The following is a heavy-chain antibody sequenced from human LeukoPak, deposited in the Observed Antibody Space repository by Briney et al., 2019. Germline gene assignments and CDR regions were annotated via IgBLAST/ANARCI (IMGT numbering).Heavy chain of an antibody. D-gene: IGHD3-3*01. CDR3: AKVGYYDFWSGLLRPGEGYYYYGMDV. J-gene: IGHJ6*02. CDR1: GGSIRSSYYY. V-gene: IGHV4-39*01. CDR2: IYDSGST. Sequence: SETLSLTCTVSGGSIRSSYYYWGWIRQPPGKGLEWIGSIYDSGSTYYNPSLKSRVTISVDTSKNQFSLKLNSVTAADTAVYYCAKVGYYDFWSGLLRPGEGYYYYGMDVWGQGTTVTVSS.